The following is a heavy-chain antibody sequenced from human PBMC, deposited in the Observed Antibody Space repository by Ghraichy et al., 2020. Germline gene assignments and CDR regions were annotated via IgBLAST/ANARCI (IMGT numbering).Heavy chain of an antibody. CDR1: GFTFSSYA. V-gene: IGHV3-23*01. CDR3: AINHYYDSSGYYFFDH. J-gene: IGHJ4*02. Sequence: GGALRLSCAASGFTFSSYAMSWVRQAPGKGLEWVSVTSGGGGSTYYADSVKGRFTISRDNSKNTLYLQMNSLRAEDTAVYYCAINHYYDSSGYYFFDHWGQGTLVTVSS. CDR2: TSGGGGST. D-gene: IGHD3-22*01.